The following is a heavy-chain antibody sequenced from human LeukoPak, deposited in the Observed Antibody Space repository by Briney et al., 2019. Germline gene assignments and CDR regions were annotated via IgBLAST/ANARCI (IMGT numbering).Heavy chain of an antibody. CDR1: GFTFSSYS. CDR2: ISGSSSYI. D-gene: IGHD3-22*01. CDR3: ARAVWDSSGHLFDY. Sequence: GGSLRLSCAASGFTFSSYSMNWVRQAPGKGLEWVSSISGSSSYIYYADSVKGRFTISRDNAKNSLYLQMNSLRAEDTAVYYCARAVWDSSGHLFDYWGQGTLVTVSS. J-gene: IGHJ4*02. V-gene: IGHV3-21*03.